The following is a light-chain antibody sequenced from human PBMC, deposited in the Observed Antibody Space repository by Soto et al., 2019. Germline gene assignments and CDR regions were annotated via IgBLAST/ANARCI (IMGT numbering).Light chain of an antibody. CDR1: QSVSSSY. J-gene: IGKJ1*01. Sequence: EIVLTQSPGTLSLSPGEIATLSCRASQSVSSSYLAWYQQRPGQAPRLLIYGASSRATGITDRFSGSGSGTCFTLTISRLEHEDFAVYLCQQYGSSPRKFGQGTKVEVK. CDR3: QQYGSSPRK. CDR2: GAS. V-gene: IGKV3-20*01.